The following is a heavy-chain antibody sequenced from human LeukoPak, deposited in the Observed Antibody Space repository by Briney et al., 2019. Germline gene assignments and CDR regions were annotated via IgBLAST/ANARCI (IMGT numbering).Heavy chain of an antibody. J-gene: IGHJ5*02. Sequence: ASVKVSCKASGYSSSSHDINWVRQATGQGLEWMGWMNPNSGNTGYAQKFQGGVTITRNTSISTAYMELSSLRSEDTAVYYCARDVLRFSNWFDPWGQGTLVTVSS. V-gene: IGHV1-8*01. D-gene: IGHD3-3*01. CDR2: MNPNSGNT. CDR3: ARDVLRFSNWFDP. CDR1: GYSSSSHD.